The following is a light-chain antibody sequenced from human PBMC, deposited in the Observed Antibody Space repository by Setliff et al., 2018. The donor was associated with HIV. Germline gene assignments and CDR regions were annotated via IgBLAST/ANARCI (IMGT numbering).Light chain of an antibody. J-gene: IGLJ1*01. V-gene: IGLV2-14*01. Sequence: LAQPASVSASPGQSVSISCTGSGRDLGSFNFVSWYQQYPGDAPQLIIYEISNRPSGVSSRFSGSKSGNTASLTISNLQAEDEADYYCGSCTSTSPCAFGTGTKGTVL. CDR1: GRDLGSFNF. CDR3: GSCTSTSPCA. CDR2: EIS.